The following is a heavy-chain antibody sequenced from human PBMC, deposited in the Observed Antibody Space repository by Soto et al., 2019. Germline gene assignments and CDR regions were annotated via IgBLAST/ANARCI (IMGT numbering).Heavy chain of an antibody. CDR1: NSVLTTSV. V-gene: IGHV1-18*04. CDR2: ISAYDGGT. J-gene: IGHJ4*01. D-gene: IGHD3-16*01. CDR3: ARGGGPYLRPLEI. Sequence: QALLEQSGPEVKKPGDSVRISCWLYNSVLTTSVITWLRQAPGQGLEWMGWISAYDGGTLSALKFRNTLVMTRDSMTNMDYMRLWDLTFDKTAGYFCARGGGPYLRPLEIWGQGSPVTVSS.